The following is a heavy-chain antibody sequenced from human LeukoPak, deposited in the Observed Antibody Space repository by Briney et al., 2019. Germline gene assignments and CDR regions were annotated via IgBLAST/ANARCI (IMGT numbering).Heavy chain of an antibody. CDR2: IKQDGSEK. J-gene: IGHJ4*02. CDR1: GFTFSSYW. V-gene: IGHV3-7*01. Sequence: GGSLRLSCAASGFTFSSYWMSWVRQAPGKGLEWVANIKQDGSEKYYVDSVKGRFTISRDNAKNSLYLQMNSLRAEDTAVYHCASLSNYGDYAFDYWGQGTLVTVSS. CDR3: ASLSNYGDYAFDY. D-gene: IGHD4-17*01.